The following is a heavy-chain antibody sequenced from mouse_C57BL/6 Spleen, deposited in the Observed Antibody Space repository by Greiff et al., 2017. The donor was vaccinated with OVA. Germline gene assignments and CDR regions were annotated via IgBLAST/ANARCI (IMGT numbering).Heavy chain of an antibody. CDR3: ARWGTAQAPFDY. J-gene: IGHJ2*01. CDR1: GYTFTDYN. Sequence: VQLQQSGPELVKPGASVKIPCKASGYTFTDYNMDWVKQSHGKSLEWIGDINPNNGGTIYNQKFKGKATLTVDKSSNTAYMELRSLTSEDTAVYYCARWGTAQAPFDYWGQGTTLTVSS. V-gene: IGHV1-18*01. D-gene: IGHD3-2*02. CDR2: INPNNGGT.